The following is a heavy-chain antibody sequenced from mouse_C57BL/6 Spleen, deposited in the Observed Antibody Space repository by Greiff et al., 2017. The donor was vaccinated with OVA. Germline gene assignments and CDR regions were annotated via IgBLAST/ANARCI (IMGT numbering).Heavy chain of an antibody. CDR2: INYDGSST. CDR3: ARRDYGNIFAY. V-gene: IGHV5-16*01. D-gene: IGHD2-1*01. Sequence: EVHLVESEGGLVQPGSSMKLSCTASGFTFSDYYMAWVRQVPEKGLEWVANINYDGSSTYYLDSLKSRFIISRDNAKNILYLQMSSLKSEDTATYYCARRDYGNIFAYWGQGTLVTVSA. CDR1: GFTFSDYY. J-gene: IGHJ3*01.